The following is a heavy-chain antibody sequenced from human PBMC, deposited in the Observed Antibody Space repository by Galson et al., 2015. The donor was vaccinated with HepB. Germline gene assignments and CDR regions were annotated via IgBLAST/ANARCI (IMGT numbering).Heavy chain of an antibody. Sequence: SVKVSCKVSGYTLTELSMHWVRQAPGKGLEWMGGFDPEDGETIYAQKFQGRVTMTEDTSTDTAYMELSSLRSEGTAVYYCATGKRVVPADTNWYFDLWGRGTLVTVSS. CDR1: GYTLTELS. J-gene: IGHJ2*01. D-gene: IGHD2-2*01. V-gene: IGHV1-24*01. CDR3: ATGKRVVPADTNWYFDL. CDR2: FDPEDGET.